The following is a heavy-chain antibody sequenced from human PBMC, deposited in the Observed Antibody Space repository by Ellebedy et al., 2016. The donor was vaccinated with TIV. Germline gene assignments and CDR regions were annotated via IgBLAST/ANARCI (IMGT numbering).Heavy chain of an antibody. CDR2: ISGSGGST. Sequence: GESLKISCAASGFTFSSYAMSWVRQAPGKGLEWVSAISGSGGSTYYADSVKGRFTISRDNSKNTLYLQMNSLRAEDTAVYYCAKCGNSYGQPFDYWGQGTLVTVSS. CDR1: GFTFSSYA. CDR3: AKCGNSYGQPFDY. D-gene: IGHD5-18*01. J-gene: IGHJ4*02. V-gene: IGHV3-23*01.